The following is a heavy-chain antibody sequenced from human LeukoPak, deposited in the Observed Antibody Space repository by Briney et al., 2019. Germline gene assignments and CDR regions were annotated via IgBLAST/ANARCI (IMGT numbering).Heavy chain of an antibody. CDR2: ISVYNGNT. J-gene: IGHJ6*03. CDR3: ARDLDVDTAMVPGHMDV. D-gene: IGHD5-18*01. V-gene: IGHV1-18*01. Sequence: GASVKVSCKASGYTFTSYVISWVRQAPGLGLEWMGWISVYNGNTKYAQKLQGRVTMTTDTSTSTAYMELRALRSDDTAVYFCARDLDVDTAMVPGHMDVWGKGTTVTVSS. CDR1: GYTFTSYV.